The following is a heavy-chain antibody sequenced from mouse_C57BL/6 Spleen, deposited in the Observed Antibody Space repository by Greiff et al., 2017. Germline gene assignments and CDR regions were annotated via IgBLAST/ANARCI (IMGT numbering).Heavy chain of an antibody. D-gene: IGHD2-3*01. CDR2: IDPSDSYP. J-gene: IGHJ4*01. Sequence: VQLQQPGAELVKPGASVKLSCKASGYTFTSYWMQWVNPRPGQGLEWIGEIDPSDSYPNYNQKFKGKATVTVDKSSSTAYMQLRSLTSEDSAVYYCARKIYDGYLYAMDYWGQVTSATVSS. V-gene: IGHV1-50*01. CDR3: ARKIYDGYLYAMDY. CDR1: GYTFTSYW.